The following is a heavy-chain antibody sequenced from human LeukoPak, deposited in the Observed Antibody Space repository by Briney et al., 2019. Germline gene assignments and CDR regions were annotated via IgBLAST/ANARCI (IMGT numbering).Heavy chain of an antibody. CDR1: GGSISSGSYY. CDR3: ARHEGDGYNSMLFYFDY. CDR2: IYYSGST. D-gene: IGHD5-24*01. Sequence: PSETLSLTCTVSGGSISSGSYYWGWIRQPPGKGLEWIGSIYYSGSTYYNPSLKSRVTISVDTSKNQFSLKLSSVTAADTAVYYCARHEGDGYNSMLFYFDYWGQGTLVTVSS. V-gene: IGHV4-39*01. J-gene: IGHJ4*02.